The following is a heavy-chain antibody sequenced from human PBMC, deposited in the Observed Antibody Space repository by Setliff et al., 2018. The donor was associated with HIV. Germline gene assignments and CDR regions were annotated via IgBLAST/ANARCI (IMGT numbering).Heavy chain of an antibody. J-gene: IGHJ6*03. D-gene: IGHD3-22*01. CDR2: IYTSGST. CDR3: ASSPHYYDVKELYYYMDV. V-gene: IGHV4-4*08. CDR1: GGSISSYY. Sequence: PSETLSLTCTVSGGSISSYYWSWIRQLPGKGLEWIGYIYTSGSTNYNPSLKSRVTISVDTSKNQFSLKLSSVTAADTAVYYCASSPHYYDVKELYYYMDVWGKGTTVTVSS.